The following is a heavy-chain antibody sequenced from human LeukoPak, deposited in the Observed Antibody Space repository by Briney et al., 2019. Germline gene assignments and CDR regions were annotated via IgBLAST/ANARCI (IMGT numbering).Heavy chain of an antibody. CDR1: GFTFSSYW. D-gene: IGHD2-15*01. CDR2: IKQDGSEK. CDR3: ARAGRKSRGIDIVRKKETGYYYYMDV. V-gene: IGHV3-7*01. J-gene: IGHJ6*03. Sequence: GGSLRLSCAASGFTFSSYWMTWVRQAPGKGLEWVANIKQDGSEKYYVDSVKGRFTISRDNAKSSLYLQMNSLRAEGTAVYYCARAGRKSRGIDIVRKKETGYYYYMDVWGKGTTVTVSS.